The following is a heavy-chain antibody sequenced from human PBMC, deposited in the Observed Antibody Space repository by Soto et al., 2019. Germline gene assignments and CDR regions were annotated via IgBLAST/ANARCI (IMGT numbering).Heavy chain of an antibody. CDR1: GFTFSSYA. CDR2: ISGSGGST. J-gene: IGHJ4*02. V-gene: IGHV3-23*01. D-gene: IGHD2-21*01. Sequence: EVQLLESGGGLVQPGGSLRLSCAASGFTFSSYAMSWVRQAPGKGLEWVSAISGSGGSTYYADSVKGRFTISRDNSKNTLYLQMHSLRAEDTAVYYCAKGRWDAIAVLALTYWGQGTLVTVSS. CDR3: AKGRWDAIAVLALTY.